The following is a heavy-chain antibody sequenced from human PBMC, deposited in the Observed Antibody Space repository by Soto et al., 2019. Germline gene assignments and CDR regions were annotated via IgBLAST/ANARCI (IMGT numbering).Heavy chain of an antibody. V-gene: IGHV4-39*01. Sequence: SETLSLTCTVSGGSISSSSYYWGWNRQPPGKGLEWIGSIYYSGSTYYNPSLKSRVTISVDTSKNQFSLKLSSVTAADTAVYYCARQLKVYYFDYWGQGTLVTVSS. CDR2: IYYSGST. CDR3: ARQLKVYYFDY. CDR1: GGSISSSSYY. J-gene: IGHJ4*02.